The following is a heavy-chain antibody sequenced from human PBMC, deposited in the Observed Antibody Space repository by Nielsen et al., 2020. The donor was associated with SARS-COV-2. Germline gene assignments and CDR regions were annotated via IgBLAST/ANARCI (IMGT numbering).Heavy chain of an antibody. V-gene: IGHV1-24*01. Sequence: ASVKVSCKVSGYTLTELSMHWVRQAPGKGLEWMGGFDPEDGETIYAQKFQGRVTMTEDTSTDTAYMELSSLRADDTAVYYCAREAPDTVVLPGRFDPWGQGTLVTVSS. D-gene: IGHD2-8*02. CDR2: FDPEDGET. CDR1: GYTLTELS. CDR3: AREAPDTVVLPGRFDP. J-gene: IGHJ5*02.